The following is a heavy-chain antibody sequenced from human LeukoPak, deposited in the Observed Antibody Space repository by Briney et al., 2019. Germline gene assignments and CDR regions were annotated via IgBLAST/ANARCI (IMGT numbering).Heavy chain of an antibody. CDR1: GFTFSSYG. J-gene: IGHJ4*02. V-gene: IGHV3-23*01. Sequence: PGGTLRLSCAASGFTFSSYGMSWVRQAPGKGLEWVSAISGSGGSTYYADSVKGRFTISRDNSKNTLYLQMNSLRAEDTAVYYCAKDLGFFVVDRVTHTGYFDYWGQGTLVTVSS. CDR2: ISGSGGST. D-gene: IGHD3-3*01. CDR3: AKDLGFFVVDRVTHTGYFDY.